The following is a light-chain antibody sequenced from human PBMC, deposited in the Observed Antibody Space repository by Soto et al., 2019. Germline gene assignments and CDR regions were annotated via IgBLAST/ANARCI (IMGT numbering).Light chain of an antibody. CDR3: QQYNSYRA. J-gene: IGKJ1*01. Sequence: DIQMTQSPSTLSASVGVRVTITCRASESIDSWLAWHQQKPGRAPKLLISKASSLESGVPSRFSGSGFGTEFTLTISSLQPDDFATYYCQQYNSYRAFGQGTKVEI. CDR1: ESIDSW. V-gene: IGKV1-5*03. CDR2: KAS.